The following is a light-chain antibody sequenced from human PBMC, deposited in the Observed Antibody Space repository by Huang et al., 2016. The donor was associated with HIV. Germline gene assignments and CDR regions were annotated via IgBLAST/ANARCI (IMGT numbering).Light chain of an antibody. V-gene: IGKV3-15*01. CDR1: QSVSSN. CDR2: GAS. Sequence: EIVMTQSPATLSVSPGERATLPCRASQSVSSNLAWYQQKFGQAPRPLIYGASTRATGIPARFSGSGSGTEFTLTISSLQSEDFAVYYCQQYNNWPPLTFGGGTKVEIK. J-gene: IGKJ4*01. CDR3: QQYNNWPPLT.